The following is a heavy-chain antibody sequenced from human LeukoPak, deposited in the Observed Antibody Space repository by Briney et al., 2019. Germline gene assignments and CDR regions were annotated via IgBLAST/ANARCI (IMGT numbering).Heavy chain of an antibody. J-gene: IGHJ4*02. CDR1: GFPVSSNY. Sequence: PGGSLSLSCAASGFPVSSNYMSWVRQAPGKGLEWVSLIYSGGSTYYADSVKGRFTISRDNSKNTLYLQMNSLRAEDTAVYYCTRGPRGYPYYFDYWGQGTLVTVSS. CDR2: IYSGGST. V-gene: IGHV3-53*01. CDR3: TRGPRGYPYYFDY. D-gene: IGHD5-18*01.